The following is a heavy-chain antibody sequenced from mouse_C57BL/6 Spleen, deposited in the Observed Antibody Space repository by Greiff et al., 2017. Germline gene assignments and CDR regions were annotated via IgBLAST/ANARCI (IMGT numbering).Heavy chain of an antibody. CDR1: GYTFTDYE. V-gene: IGHV1-15*01. CDR2: IDPETGGT. Sequence: VQLQQSGAELVRPGASVTLSCKASGYTFTDYEMHWVKQTPVHGLEWIGAIDPETGGTAYHQKFKGKAILTADKSSSTAYMELRSLTSEDSAVDYCSGSSYVNFDYWGQGTTRTVSS. J-gene: IGHJ2*01. D-gene: IGHD1-1*01. CDR3: SGSSYVNFDY.